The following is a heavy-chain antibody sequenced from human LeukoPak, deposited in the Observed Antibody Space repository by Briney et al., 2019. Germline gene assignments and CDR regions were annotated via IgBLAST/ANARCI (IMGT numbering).Heavy chain of an antibody. Sequence: PGGSLRLSCVGSGFTFSGYWMNWVRQAPGRGLEWVAKIEEDGSAKYYVDSVKGRFSIYRDNAKNSLYLQMYSLRAEDTAIYYCARAGQLNYWGQGTLVTVSS. CDR1: GFTFSGYW. J-gene: IGHJ4*02. D-gene: IGHD6-13*01. CDR3: ARAGQLNY. V-gene: IGHV3-7*05. CDR2: IEEDGSAK.